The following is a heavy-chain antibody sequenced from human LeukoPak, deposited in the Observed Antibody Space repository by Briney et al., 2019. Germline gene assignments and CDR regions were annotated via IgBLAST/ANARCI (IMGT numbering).Heavy chain of an antibody. Sequence: PGGSLRLSCAASGFTFSRFAMSWVRQAPGKGLEWVLGISGSGGSTYYAYSVKCRCTISIDSSKTTLYLQMNGLRAEDTAVYYCTTDLSDIAVAGTLSYFDYWGQGTLVTVSS. V-gene: IGHV3-23*01. D-gene: IGHD6-19*01. CDR3: TTDLSDIAVAGTLSYFDY. CDR1: GFTFSRFA. J-gene: IGHJ4*02. CDR2: ISGSGGST.